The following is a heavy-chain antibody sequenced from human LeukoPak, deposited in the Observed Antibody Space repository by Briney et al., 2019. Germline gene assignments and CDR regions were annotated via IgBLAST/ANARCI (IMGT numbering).Heavy chain of an antibody. CDR3: ARSIAVAGNPDI. CDR1: GFTFSRYE. V-gene: IGHV3-48*03. D-gene: IGHD6-19*01. Sequence: PGGSLRLSCAASGFTFSRYEMNWVRQAPGKGLEWVSYISSGSTIYDADSVKGRFTISRDNAKNSLYLQMNSLRAEDTAVYYCARSIAVAGNPDIWGQGTMVTVSS. CDR2: ISSGSTI. J-gene: IGHJ3*02.